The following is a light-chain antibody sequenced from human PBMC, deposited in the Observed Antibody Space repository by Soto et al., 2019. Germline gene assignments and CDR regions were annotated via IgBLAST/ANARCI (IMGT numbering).Light chain of an antibody. CDR3: QQTRSYPST. CDR1: QDINSY. Sequence: IQLTQSPSSLPASIGDRVTITCRASQDINSYLAWYQQKPGKAPNLLIYEASILQRGVPSRFSGSNSGTDFTLTISSLQAEDFATYYCQQTRSYPSTFGGGTKVDIK. J-gene: IGKJ4*01. CDR2: EAS. V-gene: IGKV1-9*01.